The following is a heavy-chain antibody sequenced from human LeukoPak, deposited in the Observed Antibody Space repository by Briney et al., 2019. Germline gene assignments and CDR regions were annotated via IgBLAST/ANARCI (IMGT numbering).Heavy chain of an antibody. Sequence: ASAKVSCKASSCTFTSYDIAWVRQAPGQGLEWMAWISAYNGDTNYAQKLQGRVTMTTDTSTSTAYMELTSLNSDDTAVYYCARDVYCSGGNCYYYFDYWGQGTLVTVSS. D-gene: IGHD2-15*01. CDR1: SCTFTSYD. V-gene: IGHV1-18*01. CDR2: ISAYNGDT. J-gene: IGHJ4*02. CDR3: ARDVYCSGGNCYYYFDY.